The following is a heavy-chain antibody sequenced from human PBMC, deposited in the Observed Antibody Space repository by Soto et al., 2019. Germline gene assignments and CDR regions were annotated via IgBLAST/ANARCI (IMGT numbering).Heavy chain of an antibody. CDR3: VRGCGGGHFDS. V-gene: IGHV3-11*05. D-gene: IGHD2-21*01. CDR2: ISPKSNYR. J-gene: IGHJ4*02. CDR1: GFSFSDYY. Sequence: QIQLVESGGGLVKSGGSLRLSCAASGFSFSDYYMTWIRQAPGKGLEWLSYISPKSNYREYADSVKGRHTISRDNAKKSLSLQINSLRADDTGVYYCVRGCGGGHFDSWGQGTLVTVSS.